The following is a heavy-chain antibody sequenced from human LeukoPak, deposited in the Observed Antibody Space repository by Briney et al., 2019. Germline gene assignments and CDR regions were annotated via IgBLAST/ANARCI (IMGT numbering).Heavy chain of an antibody. CDR3: ARGPNYGSGSYLDY. D-gene: IGHD3-10*01. CDR1: GGTLSSYA. J-gene: IGHJ4*02. CDR2: IIPIFGTA. V-gene: IGHV1-69*05. Sequence: SVKVSCKASGGTLSSYAISWARQAPGQGLEWMGGIIPIFGTANYAQKFQGRVTITTDESTSTAYMELSSLRSEDTAVYYCARGPNYGSGSYLDYWGQGTLVTVSS.